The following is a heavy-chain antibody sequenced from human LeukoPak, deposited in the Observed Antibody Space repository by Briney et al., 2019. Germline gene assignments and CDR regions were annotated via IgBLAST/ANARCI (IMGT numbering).Heavy chain of an antibody. D-gene: IGHD5-18*01. CDR2: IIPIFGTA. Sequence: ASVKVSCKASGYTFTGYYMHWVRQAPGQGLEWMGGIIPIFGTANYAQKFQGRVTITTDESTSTAYMELSSLRSEDTAVYYCARGYRYGYVPDYWGQGTLVTVSS. CDR3: ARGYRYGYVPDY. V-gene: IGHV1-69*05. J-gene: IGHJ4*02. CDR1: GYTFTGYY.